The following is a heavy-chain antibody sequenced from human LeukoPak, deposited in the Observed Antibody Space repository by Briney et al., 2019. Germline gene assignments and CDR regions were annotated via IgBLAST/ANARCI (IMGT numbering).Heavy chain of an antibody. Sequence: GGSLRLSCAASGFTFSSYAMHWVRQAPGKGLEWVAVISYDGSNKYYADSVKGRFTISRDNSKNTLYLQMNSLRAEDTAVYYCARDPRRRITMVRGVIDYWGQGTLVPVSS. CDR3: ARDPRRRITMVRGVIDY. CDR1: GFTFSSYA. CDR2: ISYDGSNK. J-gene: IGHJ4*02. D-gene: IGHD3-10*01. V-gene: IGHV3-30-3*01.